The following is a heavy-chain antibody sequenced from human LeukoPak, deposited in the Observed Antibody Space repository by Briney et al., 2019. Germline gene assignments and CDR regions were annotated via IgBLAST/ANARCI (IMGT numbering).Heavy chain of an antibody. CDR1: GGSFSNYY. V-gene: IGHV4-59*01. Sequence: KPSETLSLTCTVSGGSFSNYYWSWLRQPPGKGLEWIGYIYYSGSTNYNPSLKSRVTISVDTSKKQFSLKLRSVTAADTAVYYCARGVDFWSGYPFDYWGQGTLVTVSS. CDR2: IYYSGST. CDR3: ARGVDFWSGYPFDY. J-gene: IGHJ4*02. D-gene: IGHD3-3*01.